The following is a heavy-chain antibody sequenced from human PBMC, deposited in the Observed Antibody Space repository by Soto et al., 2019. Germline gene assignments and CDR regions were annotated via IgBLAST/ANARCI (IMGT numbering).Heavy chain of an antibody. Sequence: SVKVSCKASGFTFTSSAMQWVRQARGQRLEWIGWIVVGSGNTNYAQKFQERVTITRDMSTSTAYMELSSLRSEDTAVYYCAAGTRSGYYDLWSGYRDSYYYYMDVWRKGTTVTVSS. CDR3: AAGTRSGYYDLWSGYRDSYYYYMDV. D-gene: IGHD3-3*01. J-gene: IGHJ6*03. V-gene: IGHV1-58*02. CDR2: IVVGSGNT. CDR1: GFTFTSSA.